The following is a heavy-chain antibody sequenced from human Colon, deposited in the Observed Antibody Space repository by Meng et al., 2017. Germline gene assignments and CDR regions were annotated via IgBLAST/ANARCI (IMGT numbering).Heavy chain of an antibody. CDR1: GGSSSGGDYY. V-gene: IGHV4-30-4*01. CDR3: ARVNSDCGGVMCYKGWFDP. Sequence: QVQLQESGPGLVKPSQTLSLTCTVHGGSSSGGDYYWSWIRQPPGKGLEWVGYIHYSGSTYYNPSLQSRIAISVDMSRNQFSLRLTSVTSADTAVYYCARVNSDCGGVMCYKGWFDPWGQGTLVTVSS. D-gene: IGHD2-21*01. J-gene: IGHJ5*02. CDR2: IHYSGST.